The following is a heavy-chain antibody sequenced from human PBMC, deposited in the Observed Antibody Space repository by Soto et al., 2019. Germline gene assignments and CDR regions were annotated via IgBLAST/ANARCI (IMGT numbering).Heavy chain of an antibody. J-gene: IGHJ4*02. CDR3: ARDPLDYYDSSGQRADY. CDR1: GYTFTSYG. CDR2: ISAYNGNT. V-gene: IGHV1-18*04. Sequence: ASVKVSCKASGYTFTSYGISWVRQAPGQGLEWMGWISAYNGNTNYPQKLQGRVTMTTDTSTSTAYMELRSLRSDDTAVYYCARDPLDYYDSSGQRADYWGQGTLVTVSS. D-gene: IGHD3-22*01.